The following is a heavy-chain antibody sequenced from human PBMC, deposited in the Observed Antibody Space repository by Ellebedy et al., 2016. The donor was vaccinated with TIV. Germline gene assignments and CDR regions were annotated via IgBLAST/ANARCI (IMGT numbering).Heavy chain of an antibody. CDR2: ISYDGSNK. D-gene: IGHD4-17*01. CDR1: GFTFSTYA. V-gene: IGHV3-30*12. Sequence: GESLKISXAASGFTFSTYAMHWVRQAPGKGLEWVAVISYDGSNKYYADSVKGRFTISRDNSKNTLYLQMNSLRAEDTAVYYCARDYGDYGVRLDVWGKGTTVTVSS. CDR3: ARDYGDYGVRLDV. J-gene: IGHJ6*04.